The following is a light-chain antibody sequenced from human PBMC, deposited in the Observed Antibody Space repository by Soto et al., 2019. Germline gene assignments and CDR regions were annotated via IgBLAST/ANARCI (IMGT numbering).Light chain of an antibody. CDR1: SSDGYGSSF. J-gene: IGLJ3*02. CDR3: SSYATSNNFEV. V-gene: IGLV2-14*03. CDR2: DVS. Sequence: QSALTQPASLSGSPGQSITISCTGASSDGYGSSFVSWYQQHPGKAPKLIIYDVSYRPSWISDRFSGSKSGNTASLTISGLQAEDEADYSCSSYATSNNFEVFGGGTTLTVL.